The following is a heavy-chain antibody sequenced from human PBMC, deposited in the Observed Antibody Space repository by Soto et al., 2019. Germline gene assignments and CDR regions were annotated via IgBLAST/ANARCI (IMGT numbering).Heavy chain of an antibody. D-gene: IGHD2-21*02. CDR2: IIPICGTA. CDR1: GGTFSSYA. J-gene: IGHJ4*02. Sequence: QVQLVQSGAEVKKPGSSVKVSCKASGGTFSSYAISWVRQAPGQGLEWMGGIIPICGTANYAQKFQGRVTITADETTSTAYMELSSLRSEDTAVYYCARAPSGGVKDTYCGGDCLSDYWGQGTLVTVSS. V-gene: IGHV1-69*01. CDR3: ARAPSGGVKDTYCGGDCLSDY.